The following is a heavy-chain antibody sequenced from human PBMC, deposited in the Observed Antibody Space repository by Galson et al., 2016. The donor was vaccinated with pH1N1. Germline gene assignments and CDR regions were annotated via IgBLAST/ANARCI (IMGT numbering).Heavy chain of an antibody. D-gene: IGHD4-17*01. V-gene: IGHV5-51*03. CDR1: GYRFTNYW. J-gene: IGHJ3*02. CDR2: VNPGGSTI. Sequence: QSGAEVKKPGESLKISCKASGYRFTNYWIAWVRQVPGKGLEWVGVVNPGGSTIRYSPPFQGPVTITSDKSINTAYLQWVSLKASDTATYYCARQYDFGDYRGNAFDIWGLGTMVIVSS. CDR3: ARQYDFGDYRGNAFDI.